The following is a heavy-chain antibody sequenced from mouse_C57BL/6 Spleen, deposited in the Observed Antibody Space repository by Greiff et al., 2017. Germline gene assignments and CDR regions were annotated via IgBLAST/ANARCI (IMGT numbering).Heavy chain of an antibody. Sequence: VQLKQSGPELVKPGASVKMSCKASGYTFTDYNMHWVKQSHGKSLEWIGYINPNNGGTSYNQKFKGKATLTVNKSSSTAYMELRSLTSEDSAVYYCARHTYYYGSSPFDYWGQGTTLTVSS. CDR2: INPNNGGT. CDR1: GYTFTDYN. J-gene: IGHJ2*01. V-gene: IGHV1-22*01. CDR3: ARHTYYYGSSPFDY. D-gene: IGHD1-1*01.